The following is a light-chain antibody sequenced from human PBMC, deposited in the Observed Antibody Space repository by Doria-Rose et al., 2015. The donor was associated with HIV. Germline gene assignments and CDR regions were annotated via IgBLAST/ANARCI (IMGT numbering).Light chain of an antibody. CDR3: QQYGTSRGT. CDR1: QRVKSSY. Sequence: EIVLTQSPGTLSLSPGERATLSCRASQRVKSSYLAWYQQKPGQAPRLHIYDASTRATGIPDRFSGSESGTDFTLTISRLEPEDVAVYYCQQYGTSRGTFGQGTRLEIK. J-gene: IGKJ5*01. CDR2: DAS. V-gene: IGKV3-20*01.